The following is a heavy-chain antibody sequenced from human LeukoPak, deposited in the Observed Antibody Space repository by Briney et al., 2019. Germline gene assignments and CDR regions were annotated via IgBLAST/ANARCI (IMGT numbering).Heavy chain of an antibody. Sequence: SETLSLTCTVSGGSISSYYWSWIRQPPGKGLEWIGYIYYSGSTNYNPSLKSRVTISVDTSKNQFSLKLSSVTAADTAVYYCARQVEDYYDSSGYFDYWGQGTLVTVSS. CDR1: GGSISSYY. J-gene: IGHJ4*02. CDR3: ARQVEDYYDSSGYFDY. V-gene: IGHV4-59*01. D-gene: IGHD3-22*01. CDR2: IYYSGST.